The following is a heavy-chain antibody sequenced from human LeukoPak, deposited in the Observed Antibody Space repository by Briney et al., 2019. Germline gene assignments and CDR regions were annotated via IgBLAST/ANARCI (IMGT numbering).Heavy chain of an antibody. CDR3: AVVVVAATWGYFDY. D-gene: IGHD2-15*01. V-gene: IGHV1-18*01. CDR2: ISAYNGNT. Sequence: GASVKVSCKASGYTFTSYGISWVRQAPGQGLEWMGWISAYNGNTNYAQRLQGRVTMTTDTSTSTAYMELRSLRSDDTAVYYCAVVVVAATWGYFDYWGQGTLVTVSS. CDR1: GYTFTSYG. J-gene: IGHJ4*02.